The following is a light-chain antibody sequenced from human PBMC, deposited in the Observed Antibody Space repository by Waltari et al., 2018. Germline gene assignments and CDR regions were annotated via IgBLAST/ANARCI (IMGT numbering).Light chain of an antibody. CDR3: YSTDFSGHDRV. V-gene: IGLV3-10*01. CDR2: EDL. J-gene: IGLJ3*02. CDR1: ALPQKY. Sequence: SYELTQPPSVSVSPGQTARITCSGDALPQKYAYWYQPKSGQAPVLVIYEDLRRPTGIPERFSGASSGTTATLTISGAQVDDEADYYCYSTDFSGHDRVFGGGTKLTIL.